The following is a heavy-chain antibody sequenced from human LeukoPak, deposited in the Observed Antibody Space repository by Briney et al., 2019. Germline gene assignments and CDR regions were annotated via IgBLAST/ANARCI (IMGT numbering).Heavy chain of an antibody. D-gene: IGHD3-22*01. Sequence: SETLSLTCAVSGGSISSSNWWSWVRQPPGKGLEWIGEIYHSGSANYNPSLKSRVTISVDKSKNQFSLRLSSVTAADTAVYYCASAGHDGIGYKVCWGQGTLVTVSS. J-gene: IGHJ4*02. CDR3: ASAGHDGIGYKVC. CDR1: GGSISSSNW. CDR2: IYHSGSA. V-gene: IGHV4-4*02.